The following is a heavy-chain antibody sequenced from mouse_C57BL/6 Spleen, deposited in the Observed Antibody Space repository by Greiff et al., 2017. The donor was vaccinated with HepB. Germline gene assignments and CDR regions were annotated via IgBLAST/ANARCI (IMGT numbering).Heavy chain of an antibody. Sequence: VQRVESGAELVRPGASVTLSCKASGYTFTDYEMHWVKQTPVHGLEWIGAIDPETGGTAYNQKFKGKAILTADKSSSTAYMELRSLTSEDSAVYYCTRKVDGYDPVMDYWGQGTSVTVSS. CDR3: TRKVDGYDPVMDY. V-gene: IGHV1-15*01. D-gene: IGHD2-2*01. CDR1: GYTFTDYE. CDR2: IDPETGGT. J-gene: IGHJ4*01.